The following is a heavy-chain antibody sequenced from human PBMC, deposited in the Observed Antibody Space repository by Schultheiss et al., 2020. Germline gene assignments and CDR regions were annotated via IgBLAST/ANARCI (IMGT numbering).Heavy chain of an antibody. CDR3: ARAPCSSTSCYDRGDWFDP. D-gene: IGHD2-2*01. CDR2: INHSGST. CDR1: GGSFSGYY. J-gene: IGHJ5*02. Sequence: SETLSLTCAVYGGSFSGYYWSWIRQPPGKGLEWIGEINHSGSTNYNPSLKSRVTISVDTSKNQFSLKLSSVTAADTAVYYCARAPCSSTSCYDRGDWFDPWGKGTLVTVSS. V-gene: IGHV4-34*01.